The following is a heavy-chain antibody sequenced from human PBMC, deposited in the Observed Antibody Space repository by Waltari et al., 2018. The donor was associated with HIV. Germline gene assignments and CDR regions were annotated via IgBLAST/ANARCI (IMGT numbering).Heavy chain of an antibody. CDR1: GGSISSSSYY. CDR2: IYYSGST. V-gene: IGHV4-39*01. J-gene: IGHJ4*02. Sequence: QLQLQESGPGLVKPSETLSLTCTVSGGSISSSSYYWGWIRQPPGKGLEWIGSIYYSGSTYYNPSLKIRVTISVDTSKNQFSLKLSSVTAADTAVYYCARHQPGSYCSSTSCPGYCSGGSCPLDYWGQGTLVTVSS. CDR3: ARHQPGSYCSSTSCPGYCSGGSCPLDY. D-gene: IGHD2-15*01.